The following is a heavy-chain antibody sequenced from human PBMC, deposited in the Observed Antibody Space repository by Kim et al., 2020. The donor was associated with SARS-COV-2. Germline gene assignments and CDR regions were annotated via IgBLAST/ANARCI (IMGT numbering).Heavy chain of an antibody. CDR2: ISYDGINK. CDR3: ATTHIVVVTATSPDY. D-gene: IGHD2-21*02. J-gene: IGHJ4*02. CDR1: GFTFSSYT. Sequence: GGSLRLSCAASGFTFSSYTMHWVRQAPDRGLEWLALISYDGINKYYADSVKGRFTVSRDNSKNTLYLQMNSLRPEDTAVYYCATTHIVVVTATSPDYWGQGTLVTVSS. V-gene: IGHV3-30-3*01.